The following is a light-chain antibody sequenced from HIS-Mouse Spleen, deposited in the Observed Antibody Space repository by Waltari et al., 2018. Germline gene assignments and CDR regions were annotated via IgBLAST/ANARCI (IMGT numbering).Light chain of an antibody. V-gene: IGLV3-10*01. Sequence: SYELTQPPSVSVSPGQTAGITCSGDALPTKYAYWYQQKSGQAPVLVIYEDSKRPSGIPERFSGSSSGTMATLTISGAQVEDEADYYCYSTDSSGNHRVFGGGTKLTVL. J-gene: IGLJ2*01. CDR1: ALPTKY. CDR3: YSTDSSGNHRV. CDR2: EDS.